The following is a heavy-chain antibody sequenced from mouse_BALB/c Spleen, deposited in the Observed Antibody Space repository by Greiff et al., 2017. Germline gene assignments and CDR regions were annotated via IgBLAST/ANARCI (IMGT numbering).Heavy chain of an antibody. CDR3: ARLRQGNYYAMDY. Sequence: QVQLKESAAELARPGASVKMSCKASGYTFTSYTMHWVKQRPGQGLEWIGYINPSSGYTEYNQKFKDKTTLTADKSSSTAYMQLSSLTSEDSAVYYCARLRQGNYYAMDYWGQGTSVTVSS. D-gene: IGHD2-12*01. V-gene: IGHV1-4*02. CDR1: GYTFTSYT. CDR2: INPSSGYT. J-gene: IGHJ4*01.